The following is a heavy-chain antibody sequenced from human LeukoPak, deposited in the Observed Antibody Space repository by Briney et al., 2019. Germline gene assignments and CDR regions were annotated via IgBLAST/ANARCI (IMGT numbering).Heavy chain of an antibody. V-gene: IGHV4-59*01. D-gene: IGHD5-18*01. CDR1: DDSISSYY. J-gene: IGHJ4*02. CDR3: ARAQRGYSYGPFDY. Sequence: SETLSLTYTVSDDSISSYYWSWIRQPPGKGLEWVGYIYYSGSTNYNPSLKSRVTISVDTSKNQFSLKLSSVTAADTAVYYCARAQRGYSYGPFDYWGQGTLVTVSS. CDR2: IYYSGST.